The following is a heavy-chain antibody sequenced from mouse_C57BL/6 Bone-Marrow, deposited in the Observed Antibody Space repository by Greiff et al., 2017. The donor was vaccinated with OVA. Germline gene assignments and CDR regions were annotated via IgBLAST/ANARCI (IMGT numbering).Heavy chain of an antibody. CDR3: ARRFNYAMDY. V-gene: IGHV5-15*04. Sequence: EVHLVESGGGLVQPGGSLKLSCAASGFTFSDYGMAWVRQAPRKGPEWVAFISNLAYSIYYADTVTGRFTISRGNAKNTLYLEMSSLRSEDTAMYYCARRFNYAMDYWGQGTSVTVSS. CDR2: ISNLAYSI. CDR1: GFTFSDYG. J-gene: IGHJ4*01.